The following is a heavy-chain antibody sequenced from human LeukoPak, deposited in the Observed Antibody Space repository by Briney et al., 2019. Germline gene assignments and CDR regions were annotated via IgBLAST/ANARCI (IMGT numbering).Heavy chain of an antibody. V-gene: IGHV3-30*18. Sequence: PGGSLRLSCAASGCTFSSYGMHWVRQAPGKGLEWVAVISYDGRNKYYADSVKGRFTISRDNSKNTLYLQMNSLRAEDTAVYYCAKDGGDDSSGYYYLGYWGQGTLVTVSS. J-gene: IGHJ4*02. CDR1: GCTFSSYG. CDR3: AKDGGDDSSGYYYLGY. CDR2: ISYDGRNK. D-gene: IGHD3-22*01.